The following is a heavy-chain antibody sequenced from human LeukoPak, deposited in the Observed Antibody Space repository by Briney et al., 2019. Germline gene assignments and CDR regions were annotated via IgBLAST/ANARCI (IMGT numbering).Heavy chain of an antibody. CDR1: GGSISSYY. D-gene: IGHD2-2*01. Sequence: SETLSLICTVSGGSISSYYWSWIRQPAGKGLEWIGRIYTSGSTNYNPSLKSRVTMSVDTSKNQFSLKLSSVTAADTAVYYCARDFSSIVVVPAGAFDIWGQGTMVTVSS. CDR3: ARDFSSIVVVPAGAFDI. J-gene: IGHJ3*02. CDR2: IYTSGST. V-gene: IGHV4-4*07.